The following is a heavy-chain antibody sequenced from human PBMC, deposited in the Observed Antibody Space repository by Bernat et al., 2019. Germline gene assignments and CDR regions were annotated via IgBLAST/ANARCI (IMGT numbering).Heavy chain of an antibody. D-gene: IGHD3-10*01. CDR1: GFTFGTYV. J-gene: IGHJ4*02. Sequence: EVQLVESGGGSVQPGGSLRLSCAASGFTFGTYVMSWVRQAPGTGLEWVASLMQDESEKYYVDSVKGRFTISRDNAKNSLFLQMNSLRAEDTAVYYCSRDLYGSGDYWGQGALVTVSS. CDR2: LMQDESEK. V-gene: IGHV3-7*01. CDR3: SRDLYGSGDY.